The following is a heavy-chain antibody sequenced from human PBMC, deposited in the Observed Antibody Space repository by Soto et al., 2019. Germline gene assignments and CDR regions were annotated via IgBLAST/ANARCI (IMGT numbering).Heavy chain of an antibody. Sequence: QVQLVQSGAEVKKPGASVKVSCKASGYTFTSYYMHWVRQAPGQGLEWMGIINPSGGSTSYAQKFRGRVTMTSDTSTSTVYMELSSLRSEDTVVYYCARVGEMVGYGMDVWGQGTTVTVSS. CDR2: INPSGGST. V-gene: IGHV1-46*01. J-gene: IGHJ6*02. CDR1: GYTFTSYY. D-gene: IGHD3-10*01. CDR3: ARVGEMVGYGMDV.